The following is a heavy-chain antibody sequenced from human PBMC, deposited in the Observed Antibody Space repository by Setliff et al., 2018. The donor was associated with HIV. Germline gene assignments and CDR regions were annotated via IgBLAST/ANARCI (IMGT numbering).Heavy chain of an antibody. Sequence: PSETLSLTCTVSGGSISSGSYYWSWIRQPPGKGLEWIGSIYYSGSTYYNPSLKSRVTISVDTSKNQFSLKLSSVTAADTAVYYCARDDGSGRHLLDYWGQGTLVTVSS. J-gene: IGHJ4*02. D-gene: IGHD3-10*01. V-gene: IGHV4-39*02. CDR1: GGSISSGSYY. CDR3: ARDDGSGRHLLDY. CDR2: IYYSGST.